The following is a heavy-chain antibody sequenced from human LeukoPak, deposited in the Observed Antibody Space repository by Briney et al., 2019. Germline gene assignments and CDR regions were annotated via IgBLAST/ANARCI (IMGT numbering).Heavy chain of an antibody. CDR2: IIPIFGTA. CDR1: GGTFSSYA. J-gene: IGHJ3*02. V-gene: IGHV1-69*05. D-gene: IGHD3-3*01. Sequence: SVKVSCKASGGTFSSYAISWVRQAPGQGLEWMGGIIPIFGTANYAQKFQGRVTITTDESTSTAYMELSSLRSEDAAVYYCARVGSDFWSGLDDAFDIWGQGTMVTVSS. CDR3: ARVGSDFWSGLDDAFDI.